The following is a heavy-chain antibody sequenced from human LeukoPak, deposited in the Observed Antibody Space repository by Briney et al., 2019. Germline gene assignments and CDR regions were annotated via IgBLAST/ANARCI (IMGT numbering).Heavy chain of an antibody. CDR2: ISGSGGST. V-gene: IGHV3-23*01. CDR1: GFTFSSYA. CDR3: VVSSDPPGYDY. D-gene: IGHD6-6*01. J-gene: IGHJ4*02. Sequence: PGGSLRLSCAASGFTFSSYAMSWVRQAPGKGLEWDSAISGSGGSTYYADSVKGRFTISRDNSKNTLYLQMNSLRAEDTAVYYCVVSSDPPGYDYWGQGILVTVSS.